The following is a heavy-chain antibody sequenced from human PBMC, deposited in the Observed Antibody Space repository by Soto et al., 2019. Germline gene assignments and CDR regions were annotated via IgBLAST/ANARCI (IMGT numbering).Heavy chain of an antibody. J-gene: IGHJ3*02. CDR1: GGTFSSYA. D-gene: IGHD6-13*01. Sequence: ASVKVSCKASGGTFSSYAISWVRQAPGQGLEWMGGIIPIFGTANYAQKFQGRVTITADESTSTAYMELSSLRSEDTAVYYCARDFGSSSFGGIWGQGTMVTVSS. V-gene: IGHV1-69*01. CDR2: IIPIFGTA. CDR3: ARDFGSSSFGGI.